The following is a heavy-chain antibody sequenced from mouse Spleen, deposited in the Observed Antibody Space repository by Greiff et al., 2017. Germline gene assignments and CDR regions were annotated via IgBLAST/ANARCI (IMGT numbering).Heavy chain of an antibody. D-gene: IGHD2-14*01. CDR3: ANRYEFDY. CDR2: INPSSGYT. CDR1: GYTFTSYW. Sequence: QVQLKESGAELAKPGASVKLSCKASGYTFTSYWMHWVKQRPGQGLEWIGYINPSSGYTKYHQKFKDATLTADKSSSTAYMQLSSLTYEDSAVYYCANRYEFDYWGQGTTRTVSS. V-gene: IGHV1-7*01. J-gene: IGHJ2*01.